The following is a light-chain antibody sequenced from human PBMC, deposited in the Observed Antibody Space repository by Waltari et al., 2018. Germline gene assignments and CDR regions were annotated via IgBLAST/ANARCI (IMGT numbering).Light chain of an antibody. CDR2: GNN. Sequence: QSVLPQPPSVSGAPGQRVTISCTGSSSNIGAGYDVHWYQQLPGTVPKLLIDGNNNRPAGVPDRFSGSKSGTSASLAITGLQAEDEADYYCQSYDRSLSGWVFGGGTKLTVL. J-gene: IGLJ3*02. CDR3: QSYDRSLSGWV. CDR1: SSNIGAGYD. V-gene: IGLV1-40*01.